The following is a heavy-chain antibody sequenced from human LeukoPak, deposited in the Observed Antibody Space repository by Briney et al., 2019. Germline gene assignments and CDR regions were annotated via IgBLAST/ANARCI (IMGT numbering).Heavy chain of an antibody. V-gene: IGHV1-69*13. J-gene: IGHJ4*02. CDR2: IIPILTTT. D-gene: IGHD6-13*01. CDR3: ARDPLAASAPGYFDY. CDR1: GGTXNNFG. Sequence: SVKVSCKASGGTXNNFGISWVRQAPGQGLEWMGVIIPILTTTHYAQKFKGRVTIIADESTSTASLELSSLTSEDTAVYYCARDPLAASAPGYFDYWGQGTLVTVSS.